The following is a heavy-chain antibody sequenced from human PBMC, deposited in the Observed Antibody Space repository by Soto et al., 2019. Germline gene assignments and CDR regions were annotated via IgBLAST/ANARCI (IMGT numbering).Heavy chain of an antibody. J-gene: IGHJ4*02. Sequence: VGSLRLSCTASGFTFSNYAINWVRLAPGKRLEWVSSVIGSGVNVFYADSVKGRFTISRDNSKNTVYLEMNSLRADDTAEYFCAKGSAFECKGAICYPFDHWGRGTLVTVSS. V-gene: IGHV3-23*01. CDR3: AKGSAFECKGAICYPFDH. D-gene: IGHD3-10*01. CDR1: GFTFSNYA. CDR2: VIGSGVNV.